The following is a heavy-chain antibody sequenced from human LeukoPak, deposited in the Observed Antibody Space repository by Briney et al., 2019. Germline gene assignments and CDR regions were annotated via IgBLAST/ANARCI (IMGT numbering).Heavy chain of an antibody. D-gene: IGHD2-2*01. CDR2: IYYSGST. Sequence: SETLSLTCTVSGGSISSSSYYWGWIRQPPGKGLEWIGSIYYSGSTYYNPSLKSRVTISVDTSKNQFSLKLSSVTAADTAVYYCARHVAPVYCGSTDCYALGWFDPWGQGTLVSVSS. J-gene: IGHJ5*02. CDR1: GGSISSSSYY. V-gene: IGHV4-39*01. CDR3: ARHVAPVYCGSTDCYALGWFDP.